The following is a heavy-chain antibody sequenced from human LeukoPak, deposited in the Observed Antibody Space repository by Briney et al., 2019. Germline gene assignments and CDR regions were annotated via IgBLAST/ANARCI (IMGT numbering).Heavy chain of an antibody. V-gene: IGHV4-31*03. J-gene: IGHJ4*02. CDR2: IYYSGST. Sequence: SETLSLNCTVSGGSISSGGYYWSWIRQHPGKGLEWIGYIYYSGSTYYNPSLKSRVTISVDTSKNQFSLKLSSVTAADTAVYYCARAVAYCGGDCYSDFDYWGQGTLVTVSS. D-gene: IGHD2-21*02. CDR3: ARAVAYCGGDCYSDFDY. CDR1: GGSISSGGYY.